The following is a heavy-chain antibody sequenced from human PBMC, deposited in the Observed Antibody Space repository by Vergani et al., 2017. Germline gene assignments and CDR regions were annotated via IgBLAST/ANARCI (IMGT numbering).Heavy chain of an antibody. CDR3: ARHRGYQQLMHNWLDP. CDR1: GGSISSGGYS. CDR2: IYQSGST. V-gene: IGHV4-30-2*03. D-gene: IGHD2-2*01. J-gene: IGHJ5*02. Sequence: QLQLQESGSGLVKPSQTLSLTCAVSGGSISSGGYSWSSIRQPPGKGLEWIGYIYQSGSTYYSPSLKSRVTMSVDTSKYQFSLNLSSVNAADTALYCCARHRGYQQLMHNWLDPWGQGTLVTVSS.